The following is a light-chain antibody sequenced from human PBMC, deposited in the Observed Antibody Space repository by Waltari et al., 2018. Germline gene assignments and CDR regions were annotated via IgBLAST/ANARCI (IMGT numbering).Light chain of an antibody. CDR3: AAWDDSLTAWV. V-gene: IGLV1-44*01. CDR2: TNK. J-gene: IGLJ3*02. Sequence: QSVLTQPPSASGTPGQRVTISCSGSSSNIGSNIVNWYQQLPGTAPKLLIYTNKRRPAGVPDRFSGSNSGTSASLAISGLQSEDEADYHCAAWDDSLTAWVFGGGTKLTVL. CDR1: SSNIGSNI.